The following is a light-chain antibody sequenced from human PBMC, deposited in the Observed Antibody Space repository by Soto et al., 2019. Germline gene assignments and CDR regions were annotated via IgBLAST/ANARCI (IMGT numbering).Light chain of an antibody. J-gene: IGLJ2*01. Sequence: QSALTQPASVSGAPGQSITLSCTRTSSGVESYNLVAWYQHHPGKAPKLMIYEGSEPPSGVSDRVSGSKSGNTASLTISGHQAEDEADSSCSSYAGAVVFVGGTKLTVL. CDR2: EGS. CDR1: SSGVESYNL. V-gene: IGLV2-23*01. CDR3: SSYAGAVV.